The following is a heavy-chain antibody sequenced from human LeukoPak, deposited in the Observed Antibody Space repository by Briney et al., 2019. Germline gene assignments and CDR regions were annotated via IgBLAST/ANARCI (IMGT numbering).Heavy chain of an antibody. Sequence: SETLSLTCTVSGGSISTYWWSWIRQPPGKGLEWIGYIYYSGSTNYNPSLKSRVTISVDTSKNQFSLKLSSVTAADTAVYYCARGTVTTSMKAFDIWGQGTMVTVSS. CDR1: GGSISTYW. CDR3: ARGTVTTSMKAFDI. D-gene: IGHD4-17*01. J-gene: IGHJ3*02. CDR2: IYYSGST. V-gene: IGHV4-59*08.